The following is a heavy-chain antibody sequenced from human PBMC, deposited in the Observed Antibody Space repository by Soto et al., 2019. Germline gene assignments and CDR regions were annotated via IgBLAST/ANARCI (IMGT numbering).Heavy chain of an antibody. Sequence: PSETLSLTCTVSGGSIISGDYYWSWIRQPPGKGLEWIGYIYYSGSTYYNPSLKSRVTISVDTSKNQFSLKLSSVTAADTAVYYCARTLTAAGSWFDPWGQGTLVTVSS. J-gene: IGHJ5*02. CDR1: GGSIISGDYY. V-gene: IGHV4-30-4*01. D-gene: IGHD6-13*01. CDR3: ARTLTAAGSWFDP. CDR2: IYYSGST.